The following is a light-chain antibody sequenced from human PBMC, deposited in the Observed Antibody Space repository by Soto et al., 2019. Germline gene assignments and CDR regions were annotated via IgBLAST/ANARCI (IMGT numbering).Light chain of an antibody. CDR2: SAS. Sequence: EIVLTQSPGTLSLSPGERATLSCRASQSVSSSYLAWYQQKPGQAPRLLIYSASSRATDIPDRFSGSGSGTDFNITISRLEPEDFAVYYCQQYGSSPPITFGQGTRLEIK. CDR3: QQYGSSPPIT. CDR1: QSVSSSY. J-gene: IGKJ5*01. V-gene: IGKV3-20*01.